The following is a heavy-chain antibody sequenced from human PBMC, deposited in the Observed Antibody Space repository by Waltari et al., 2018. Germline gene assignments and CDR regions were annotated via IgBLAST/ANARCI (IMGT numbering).Heavy chain of an antibody. Sequence: QLQLQESGPVLVNPSETLSLTCSVSVVSITTNRHYWGWIRQPPGQGLEWIGTISYNGATYSSPSLRSRVTIFRDTSKNQLSLKLGSVTAADTAFYYCATYIGASLGTAAFDVWGQGTMVTVSS. CDR1: VVSITTNRHY. CDR2: ISYNGAT. V-gene: IGHV4-39*01. CDR3: ATYIGASLGTAAFDV. J-gene: IGHJ3*01. D-gene: IGHD5-12*01.